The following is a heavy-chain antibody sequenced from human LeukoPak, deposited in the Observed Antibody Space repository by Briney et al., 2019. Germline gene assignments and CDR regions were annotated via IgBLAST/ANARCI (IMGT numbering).Heavy chain of an antibody. CDR2: ITDNGGST. V-gene: IGHV3-23*01. J-gene: IGHJ4*02. D-gene: IGHD1-26*01. Sequence: GGSLRLSCAASGFTFSSSAMSWVRQTPGKGLEWVSTITDNGGSTYFADSVKGRFTISRDNSKNTLYLQMNSLRADDTAVYYCAKRNSGSYSRGFDYWGQGTLVTVSS. CDR3: AKRNSGSYSRGFDY. CDR1: GFTFSSSA.